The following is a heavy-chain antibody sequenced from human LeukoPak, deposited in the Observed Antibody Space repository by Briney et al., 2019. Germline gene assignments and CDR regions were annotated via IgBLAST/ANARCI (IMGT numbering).Heavy chain of an antibody. J-gene: IGHJ4*02. CDR1: GVSISSSNSY. CDR3: ARQTGSGLFILP. CDR2: MYYSGNT. D-gene: IGHD3/OR15-3a*01. Sequence: SETLSLTCTVSGVSISSSNSYWGWIRQPPGKGLEWIGSMYYSGNTYYNASLKSQVSISIDTSKNQFSLKLTSVTAADTAVYYCARQTGSGLFILPGGQGTLVTVSS. V-gene: IGHV4-39*01.